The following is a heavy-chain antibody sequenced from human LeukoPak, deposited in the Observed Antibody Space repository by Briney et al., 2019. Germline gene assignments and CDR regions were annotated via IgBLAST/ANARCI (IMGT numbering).Heavy chain of an antibody. V-gene: IGHV3-23*01. CDR3: ASAIVVVPADAFDI. J-gene: IGHJ3*02. D-gene: IGHD2-2*01. Sequence: GGSLRLSCAASGFTFSSYIMSWVRQAPGKGLEWVSTISGSGGSTNYADSVKGRFTISRDNSKNTLYLQMNSLRAEDTAVYYCASAIVVVPADAFDIWGQGTMVTVSS. CDR2: ISGSGGST. CDR1: GFTFSSYI.